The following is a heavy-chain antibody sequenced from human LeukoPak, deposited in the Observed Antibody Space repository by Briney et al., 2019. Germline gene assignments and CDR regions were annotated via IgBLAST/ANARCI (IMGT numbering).Heavy chain of an antibody. J-gene: IGHJ4*02. CDR3: ARHGSVSSGALV. D-gene: IGHD3-22*01. Sequence: SETLSLTCTVSGGSISSYYWSWIRQPPGKGLEWIGYIFYSGSTNYNPSLKSRVTISVDTSKNQSSLKLSSVTAADTAVYSCARHGSVSSGALVWGQGTLVTVSS. V-gene: IGHV4-59*08. CDR1: GGSISSYY. CDR2: IFYSGST.